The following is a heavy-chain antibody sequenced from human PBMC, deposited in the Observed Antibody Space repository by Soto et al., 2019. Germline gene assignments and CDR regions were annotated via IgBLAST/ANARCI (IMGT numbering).Heavy chain of an antibody. D-gene: IGHD3-3*01. V-gene: IGHV4-59*08. CDR2: IYYSGST. Sequence: PSETLSLTCTVSGGSISSYYWSWIRQPPGKGLEWIGYIYYSGSTYYNPSLKSRVTISVDTSKNQFSLKLSSVTAADTAVYYCARSPALTIFFFWFDPWGQGTLVTVS. CDR1: GGSISSYY. CDR3: ARSPALTIFFFWFDP. J-gene: IGHJ5*02.